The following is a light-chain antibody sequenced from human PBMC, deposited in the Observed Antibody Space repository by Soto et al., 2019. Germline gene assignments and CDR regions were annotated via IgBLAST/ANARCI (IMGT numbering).Light chain of an antibody. CDR2: NVS. V-gene: IGLV2-14*03. Sequence: QSALTQPASVSGSPGQSITISCTGTSSDIGGYNFVSWYQQHPGKAPKLMIYNVSNRPSGVSNRFSASKSGNTASLTISGLQAEDEADYYCSSYVSGTPPFDVFGTGTKLTVL. J-gene: IGLJ1*01. CDR3: SSYVSGTPPFDV. CDR1: SSDIGGYNF.